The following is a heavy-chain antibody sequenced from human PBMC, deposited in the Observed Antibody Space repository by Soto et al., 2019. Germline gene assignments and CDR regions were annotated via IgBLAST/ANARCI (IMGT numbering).Heavy chain of an antibody. CDR2: IIPIFGTT. CDR1: GGTFGSDA. CDR3: ARDRTDSGYYTNWLDP. V-gene: IGHV1-69*06. J-gene: IGHJ5*02. Sequence: SVKVSCKASGGTFGSDAITWVRQAPGQGLEWVGRIIPIFGTTSYAQNLQGRVTISADKSTLTSYMELHSLTSDDTALYYCARDRTDSGYYTNWLDPWGQGTQVTVSS. D-gene: IGHD3-22*01.